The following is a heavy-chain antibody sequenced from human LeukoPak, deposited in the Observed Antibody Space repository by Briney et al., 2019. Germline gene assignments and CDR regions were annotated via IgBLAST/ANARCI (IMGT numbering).Heavy chain of an antibody. V-gene: IGHV1-8*01. J-gene: IGHJ4*02. CDR2: MNPNSGNT. Sequence: ASVKVSCKASGYSFTSHDINWVRQATGQGLERMGWMNPNSGNTGYAQKFQDRVTMTRNTSISTAYLELSSLGSEDTAMYYCASALKRGSAGTLIDHWGQGTLVTVSS. D-gene: IGHD6-13*01. CDR1: GYSFTSHD. CDR3: ASALKRGSAGTLIDH.